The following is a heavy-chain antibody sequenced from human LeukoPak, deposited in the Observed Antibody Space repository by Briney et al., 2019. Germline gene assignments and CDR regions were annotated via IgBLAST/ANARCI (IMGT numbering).Heavy chain of an antibody. CDR3: ARDPPTVTHFFNEHAFDI. CDR2: ISYDGSNK. D-gene: IGHD4-17*01. CDR1: GFTFSSYA. Sequence: GGSLRLSCAASGFTFSSYAMHWVRQAPGKGLEWVAVISYDGSNKYYADSVKGRFTISRDNSKNTLYLQMNSLRAEDTAVYYCARDPPTVTHFFNEHAFDIWGQGTMVTVSS. J-gene: IGHJ3*02. V-gene: IGHV3-30-3*01.